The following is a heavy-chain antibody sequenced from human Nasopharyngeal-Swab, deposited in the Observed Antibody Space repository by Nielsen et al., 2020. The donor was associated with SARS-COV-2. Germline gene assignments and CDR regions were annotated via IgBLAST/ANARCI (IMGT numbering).Heavy chain of an antibody. Sequence: SVKVSCKASGGTFSSYAISWVRQAPGQGLEWMGGIIPIFGTANYARKFRGRVTMTRDPSTSTVYLDLSSLKSEDTAVYFCASEPGGMAAPGKHFDPWGQGTLVTVSS. CDR1: GGTFSSYA. CDR2: IIPIFGTA. CDR3: ASEPGGMAAPGKHFDP. V-gene: IGHV1-69*05. J-gene: IGHJ5*02. D-gene: IGHD6-13*01.